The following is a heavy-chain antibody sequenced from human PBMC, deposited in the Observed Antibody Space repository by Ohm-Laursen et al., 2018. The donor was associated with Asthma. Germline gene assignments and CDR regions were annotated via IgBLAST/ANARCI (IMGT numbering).Heavy chain of an antibody. CDR2: INTNTGNP. Sequence: ASVKVSCKASGYTFTSYAMNWVRQAPGQGLEWLGWINTNTGNPTFAQGLTGRFVLSLDTSASTAYLQISSLKAEDTAVYYCARGITFSDYWGQGTLVTVSS. CDR3: ARGITFSDY. CDR1: GYTFTSYA. D-gene: IGHD3-16*01. J-gene: IGHJ4*02. V-gene: IGHV7-4-1*02.